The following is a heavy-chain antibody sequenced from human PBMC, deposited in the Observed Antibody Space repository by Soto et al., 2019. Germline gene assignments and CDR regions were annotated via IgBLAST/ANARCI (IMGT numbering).Heavy chain of an antibody. J-gene: IGHJ5*02. CDR1: GGSISSGGYY. CDR3: ASTTTITTQAEGRWFDP. CDR2: IYYSGST. Sequence: QVQLQESGPGLVKPSQTLSLTCTVSGGSISSGGYYWSWIRQHPGKGLEWIGYIYYSGSTYYNPSLKIRVTISVDTSKNQFSLKLSSVTAADTAVYYCASTTTITTQAEGRWFDPWGQGTLVTVSS. D-gene: IGHD3-22*01. V-gene: IGHV4-31*03.